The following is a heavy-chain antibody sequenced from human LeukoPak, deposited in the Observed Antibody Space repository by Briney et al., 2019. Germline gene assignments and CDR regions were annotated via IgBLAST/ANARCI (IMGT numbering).Heavy chain of an antibody. Sequence: SVKVSCKASGGTFSSYAISWVRQAPGQGLEWMGGTIPIFGTANYAQKFQGRVTITADKSTSTAYMELSSLRSEDTAVYYCARGTVTHYYYYMDVWGKGTTVTVSS. CDR3: ARGTVTHYYYYMDV. J-gene: IGHJ6*03. CDR1: GGTFSSYA. V-gene: IGHV1-69*06. CDR2: TIPIFGTA. D-gene: IGHD4-11*01.